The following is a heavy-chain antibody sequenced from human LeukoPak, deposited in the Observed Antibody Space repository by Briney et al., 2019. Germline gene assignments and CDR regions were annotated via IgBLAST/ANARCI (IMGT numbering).Heavy chain of an antibody. CDR1: GFTFSSFA. D-gene: IGHD4-23*01. J-gene: IGHJ3*02. V-gene: IGHV3-30*03. CDR2: ISYDGSNK. CDR3: ARGYGGNGDAFDI. Sequence: GGSLRLSCAASGFTFSSFAMHWVRQAPGKGLEWVAVISYDGSNKYYADSVKGRFTISRDNSKNTLYLQMNSLRAEDTAVYYCARGYGGNGDAFDIWGQGTMVTVSS.